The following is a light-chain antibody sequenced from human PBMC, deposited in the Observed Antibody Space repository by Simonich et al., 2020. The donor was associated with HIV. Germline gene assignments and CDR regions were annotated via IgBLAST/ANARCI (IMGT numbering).Light chain of an antibody. CDR1: QTVHSN. J-gene: IGKJ2*01. CDR2: GAS. CDR3: QQYGNSPMYT. Sequence: EIVMTQSPATLSVSPGERATLSCRASQTVHSNFACYQQKPGQAPTLLIYGASTRATGVPARVSGSGSGTDFTLTISRLEPEDFAVYYCQQYGNSPMYTFGQGTRLEIK. V-gene: IGKV3-15*01.